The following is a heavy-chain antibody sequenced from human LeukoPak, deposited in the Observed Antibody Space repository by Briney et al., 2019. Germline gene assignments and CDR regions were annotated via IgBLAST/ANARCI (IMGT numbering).Heavy chain of an antibody. CDR3: AKGTASGSYPRMYYFDY. V-gene: IGHV3-23*01. CDR2: ISGSGGGT. CDR1: GFTFSNYA. J-gene: IGHJ4*02. D-gene: IGHD1-26*01. Sequence: PGASLRLSCAASGFTFSNYAMSWVRQAPGKGLEWVSGISGSGGGTYYADSVKGRFTISRDNLKNTLHLQMNSLRAEETAVYYCAKGTASGSYPRMYYFDYWGQGTLVTVSS.